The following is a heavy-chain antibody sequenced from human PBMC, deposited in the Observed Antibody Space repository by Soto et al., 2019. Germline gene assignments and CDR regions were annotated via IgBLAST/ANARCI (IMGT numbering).Heavy chain of an antibody. D-gene: IGHD2-2*02. Sequence: SETLSLTCTVSGASISSSSYYWGWIRQPPGKGLEWIGSIYYSGSTYYNPSLKSRVTISVDTSKNQFSLKLSSVTAAGTAVYYCARQSIGDIVVVPAAIGGSYYYYYGMDVWGQGTTVTVSS. CDR3: ARQSIGDIVVVPAAIGGSYYYYYGMDV. CDR2: IYYSGST. J-gene: IGHJ6*02. CDR1: GASISSSSYY. V-gene: IGHV4-39*01.